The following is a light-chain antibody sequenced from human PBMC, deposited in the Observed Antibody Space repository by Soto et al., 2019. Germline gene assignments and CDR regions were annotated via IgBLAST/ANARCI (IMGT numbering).Light chain of an antibody. J-gene: IGKJ1*01. Sequence: EILLTQSPVTLSLSPVEIGTLSWRSSQSVSSYLAWYQQKPGQAPRLLIYDASNRATGIPARFSGSGSGTDFTHTISSLEPEDFAVYYCQQRSNWPPWTCGQGTKVDIK. CDR3: QQRSNWPPWT. V-gene: IGKV3-11*01. CDR2: DAS. CDR1: QSVSSY.